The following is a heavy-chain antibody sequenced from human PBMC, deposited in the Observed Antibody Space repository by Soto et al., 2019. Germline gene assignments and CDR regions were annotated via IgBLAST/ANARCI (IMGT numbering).Heavy chain of an antibody. J-gene: IGHJ6*02. D-gene: IGHD6-13*01. V-gene: IGHV4-4*02. Sequence: SETLSLTCAVSGVSISSSSWWSWVRQPPGKGLEWIGEIYHSGSTNYNPSLKSRVTISVDKSKNQFSLKLSSVTAADTAVYYCARDRAAAVDYYYYYGMDVWGQGTTVTVSS. CDR1: GVSISSSSW. CDR3: ARDRAAAVDYYYYYGMDV. CDR2: IYHSGST.